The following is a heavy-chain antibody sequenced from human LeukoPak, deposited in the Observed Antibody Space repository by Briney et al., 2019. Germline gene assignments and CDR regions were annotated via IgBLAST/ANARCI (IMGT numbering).Heavy chain of an antibody. Sequence: GGSLRLSCAASRFTFNNYAMHWVRQAPGKGPGWVALISYDGSNKYYTDSVKGRFTISRDNSKNTLYLQMNSLRAGDTAVYYCARAGVPGARDYYYYGMDVWGQGTTVTVSS. CDR3: ARAGVPGARDYYYYGMDV. D-gene: IGHD2-2*01. CDR2: ISYDGSNK. CDR1: RFTFNNYA. J-gene: IGHJ6*02. V-gene: IGHV3-30*10.